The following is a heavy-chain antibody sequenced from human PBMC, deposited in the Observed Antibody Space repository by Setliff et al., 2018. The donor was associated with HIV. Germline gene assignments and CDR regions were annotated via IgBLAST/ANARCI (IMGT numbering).Heavy chain of an antibody. CDR3: ARDVSWRVRTYIDY. Sequence: AGGSLRLSCAVSGFSLSDYYMSWIRQAPGKGLEWVSYISGTSIYTSYAESVKGRFTISRDNSKNTLYLQMNSLRAEDTAVYYCARDVSWRVRTYIDYWGQGALVTVS. J-gene: IGHJ4*02. D-gene: IGHD3-3*01. CDR1: GFSLSDYY. V-gene: IGHV3-11*06. CDR2: ISGTSIYT.